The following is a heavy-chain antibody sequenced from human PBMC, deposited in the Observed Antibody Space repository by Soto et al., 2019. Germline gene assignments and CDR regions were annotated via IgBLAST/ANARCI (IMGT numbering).Heavy chain of an antibody. J-gene: IGHJ6*02. Sequence: SETLSLTCTVFGGSVSSGSYYWSWIRQPPGKGLEWIGYIYYSGSTNYNPSLKSRLTISVDTSKNQFSLELTSVTAADTAVYYCARDSRGQMDVWGQGTTVTVSS. V-gene: IGHV4-61*01. CDR2: IYYSGST. CDR1: GGSVSSGSYY. CDR3: ARDSRGQMDV.